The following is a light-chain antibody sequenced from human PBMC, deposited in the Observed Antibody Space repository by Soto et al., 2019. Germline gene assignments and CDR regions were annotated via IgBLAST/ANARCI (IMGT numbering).Light chain of an antibody. Sequence: EIVMTQSPATLSVSPGERATVSCRASQSVSSNLAWYQQKPGQAPRLLIYGASTRATGISGRFSGSGSGTEFTLTISSLQSEDFAVYHCQQYNNWPLSFGPGTKVEIK. J-gene: IGKJ3*01. CDR1: QSVSSN. CDR3: QQYNNWPLS. CDR2: GAS. V-gene: IGKV3-15*01.